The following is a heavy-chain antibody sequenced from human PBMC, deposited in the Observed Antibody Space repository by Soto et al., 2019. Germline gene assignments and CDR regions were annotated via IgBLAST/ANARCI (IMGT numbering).Heavy chain of an antibody. CDR3: ARVSSLVGHPYDY. CDR1: GGSINSGGYY. V-gene: IGHV4-31*03. CDR2: ISYSGST. Sequence: PSETLSLTCTVSGGSINSGGYYWTWVRQHPGKGLEWIGYISYSGSTYFNPSLKSRLIISLDTSKSQFSLKLSSVTAADTAVYYCARVSSLVGHPYDYWGQGTLVTVSS. J-gene: IGHJ4*02. D-gene: IGHD6-6*01.